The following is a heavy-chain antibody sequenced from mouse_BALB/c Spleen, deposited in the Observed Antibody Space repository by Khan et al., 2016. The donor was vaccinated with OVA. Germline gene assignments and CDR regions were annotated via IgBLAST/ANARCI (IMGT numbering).Heavy chain of an antibody. CDR1: GYSFTVYY. V-gene: IGHV1-26*01. J-gene: IGHJ3*01. CDR2: VNPNNGDT. Sequence: VQLQQSGPDLVKPGASVKISCKASGYSFTVYYMTWVKQSHGKSPEWIGRVNPNNGDTNYNQNFKGKAILTVDKSSNTAYMEHRSLTSEDSAVFYCARGYEFFPYWGQGTLVTVSA. CDR3: ARGYEFFPY. D-gene: IGHD2-12*01.